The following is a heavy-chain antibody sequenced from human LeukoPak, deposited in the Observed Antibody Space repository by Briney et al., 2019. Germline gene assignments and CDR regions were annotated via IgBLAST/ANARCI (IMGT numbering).Heavy chain of an antibody. CDR1: GFTFSTYS. CDR2: ISTSSSGI. Sequence: GGSLRLSCAASGFTFSTYSMNWVRQAPGKGLEWVSYISTSSSGIYFADSVKGRFTISRDSAKNSLYLQMNSLRDEDTAVYFCARDKDWAFDFWGQGTLVTVSS. J-gene: IGHJ4*02. CDR3: ARDKDWAFDF. D-gene: IGHD3/OR15-3a*01. V-gene: IGHV3-48*02.